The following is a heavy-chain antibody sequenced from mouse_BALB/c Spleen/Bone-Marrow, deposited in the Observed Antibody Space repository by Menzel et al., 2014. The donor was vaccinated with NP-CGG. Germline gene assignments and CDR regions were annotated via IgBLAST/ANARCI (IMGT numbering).Heavy chain of an antibody. V-gene: IGHV1-7*01. CDR1: GYTFINYW. CDR2: INPSTAYT. J-gene: IGHJ4*01. D-gene: IGHD2-1*01. CDR3: ARGNYEAMDY. Sequence: VKLVESGAELAKPGASVKMSCKASGYTFINYWIHWVKQRPGQGLEWIGYINPSTAYTAYNQKFQDKTTLTADKSSSTAYMQLSSLTSEDSAVYYCARGNYEAMDYWGQGTSVTVSS.